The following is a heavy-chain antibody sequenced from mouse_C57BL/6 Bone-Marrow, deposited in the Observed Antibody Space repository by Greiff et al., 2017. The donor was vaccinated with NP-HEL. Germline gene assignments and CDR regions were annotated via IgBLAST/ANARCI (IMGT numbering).Heavy chain of an antibody. Sequence: EVKLQESGGGLVQPGGSLSLSCAASGFTFTDYYMSWVRQPPGKALEWLGFIRNKANGYTTEYSASVKGRFTISRDNSQSILYLQMNALRAEDSATYYCARYRDYDGGGSGLYYFDYWGQGTTLTVSS. CDR1: GFTFTDYY. J-gene: IGHJ2*01. D-gene: IGHD2-4*01. V-gene: IGHV7-3*01. CDR3: ARYRDYDGGGSGLYYFDY. CDR2: IRNKANGYTT.